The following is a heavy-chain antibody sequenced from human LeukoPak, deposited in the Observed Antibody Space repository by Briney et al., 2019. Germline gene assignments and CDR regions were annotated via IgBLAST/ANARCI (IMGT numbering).Heavy chain of an antibody. CDR2: IYHSGST. J-gene: IGHJ5*02. Sequence: PSETLSLTCAVSGYSISSGYYWGWIRQPPGEGLEWIGSIYHSGSTYYNPSLKSRVTISVDTSKNQFSLKLSSVTAADTAVYYCARLTYGGNKRFDPWCQGTLVTVSS. D-gene: IGHD4-23*01. CDR1: GYSISSGYY. V-gene: IGHV4-38-2*01. CDR3: ARLTYGGNKRFDP.